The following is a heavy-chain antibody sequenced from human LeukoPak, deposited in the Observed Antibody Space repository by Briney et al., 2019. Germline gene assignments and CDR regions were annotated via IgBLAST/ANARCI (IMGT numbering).Heavy chain of an antibody. V-gene: IGHV6-1*01. D-gene: IGHD3-10*01. CDR1: GDSVSSNSAA. CDR3: ARELWFGEFPSYNWFDP. CDR2: TYYRPKWYN. J-gene: IGHJ5*02. Sequence: SQTLSLTCAISGDSVSSNSAAWNWIRQSPSRGLEWLGRTYYRPKWYNDYAVSVKSRITINPDTSKNQFSLQLNSVTPEDTAVYYCARELWFGEFPSYNWFDPWGQGTLVTVSS.